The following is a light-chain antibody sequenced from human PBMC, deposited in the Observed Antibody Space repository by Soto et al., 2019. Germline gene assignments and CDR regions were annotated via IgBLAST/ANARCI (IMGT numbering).Light chain of an antibody. CDR2: DAS. CDR3: QKRSNWPLT. V-gene: IGKV3-11*01. J-gene: IGKJ4*01. CDR1: PSVSSY. Sequence: EIVLTQSPATLSLSPGERATLSCRASPSVSSYLAWYQQKPGQAPRLLIYDASNMATGIPARFSGSGSGTDCTLTISSLEPEDFAVYYCQKRSNWPLTFGGGTKVEIK.